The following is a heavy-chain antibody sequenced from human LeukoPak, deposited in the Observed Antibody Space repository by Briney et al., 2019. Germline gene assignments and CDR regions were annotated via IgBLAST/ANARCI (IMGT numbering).Heavy chain of an antibody. CDR1: GGSFSGYY. CDR2: INHSGST. CDR3: AHSSDYQQY. D-gene: IGHD3-22*01. Sequence: PSETLSLTCAVYGGSFSGYYWSWFRQPPGKGLEWIGEINHSGSTDHNPSLKSRVTISVDTSKNQVSLKLSSVTAADTAVYYCAHSSDYQQYWGQGTLVTVSS. J-gene: IGHJ1*01. V-gene: IGHV4-34*01.